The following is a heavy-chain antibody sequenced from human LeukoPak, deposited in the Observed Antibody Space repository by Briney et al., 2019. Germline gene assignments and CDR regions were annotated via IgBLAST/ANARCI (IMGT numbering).Heavy chain of an antibody. CDR1: GFTFSTFG. J-gene: IGHJ4*02. CDR3: AREASGYSRDF. V-gene: IGHV3-33*01. D-gene: IGHD3-3*01. Sequence: PGGSLRLSCAASGFTFSTFGMHWLRQAPGKGLEWVAGIWRDGSRKHYGDSVKGRLTISRDNSNNTLFLQMNSLRAEDTAVYHCAREASGYSRDFWGQGTLVIVSS. CDR2: IWRDGSRK.